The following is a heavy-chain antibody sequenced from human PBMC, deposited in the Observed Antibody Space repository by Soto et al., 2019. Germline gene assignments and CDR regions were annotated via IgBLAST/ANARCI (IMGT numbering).Heavy chain of an antibody. D-gene: IGHD3-22*01. J-gene: IGHJ1*01. Sequence: QVQLVQSGAEVKKPGSSVSVSCKASGGTFSNYVISWLRQAPGQGLEWMGGIIPIFDTTNYAQKFQGRVTITADESTSTAYMELSSLRSEDTAVYYCARGPITSGYYLEFYDWGQGTVVTVSS. CDR2: IIPIFDTT. CDR3: ARGPITSGYYLEFYD. V-gene: IGHV1-69*01. CDR1: GGTFSNYV.